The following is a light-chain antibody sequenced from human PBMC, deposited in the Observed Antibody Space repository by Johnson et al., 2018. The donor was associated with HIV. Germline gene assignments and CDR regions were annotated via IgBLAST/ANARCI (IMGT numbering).Light chain of an antibody. CDR3: GTWDSSLSAFYV. V-gene: IGLV1-51*01. J-gene: IGLJ1*01. CDR2: DNN. CDR1: SSNIGENF. Sequence: QSVLTQPPSVSAAPGQKVTFSCSGSSSNIGENFVSWYQHLPGTAPKLLIYDNNKRPSGIPDRFSGSKSGTSATLGITGLQTGDEADYYCGTWDSSLSAFYVFGTGTKVTVL.